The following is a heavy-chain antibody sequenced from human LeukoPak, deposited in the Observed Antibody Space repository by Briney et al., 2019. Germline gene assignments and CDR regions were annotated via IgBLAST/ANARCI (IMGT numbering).Heavy chain of an antibody. CDR1: GGSFSGYY. V-gene: IGHV4-34*01. Sequence: SETLSLTCAVYGGSFSGYYWSWIRQPPGKGLEWIGEINHSGSTNYNPSLKSRVTISVDTSKNQFSLKLSSVTAADTAVYYCARGAIRKDLPPYGSGSYYLDYWGQGTLVTVSS. CDR2: INHSGST. D-gene: IGHD3-10*01. CDR3: ARGAIRKDLPPYGSGSYYLDY. J-gene: IGHJ4*02.